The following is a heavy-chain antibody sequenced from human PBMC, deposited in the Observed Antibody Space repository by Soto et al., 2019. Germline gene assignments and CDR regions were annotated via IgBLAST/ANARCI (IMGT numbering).Heavy chain of an antibody. CDR3: AREGVTMVRGVIYYYGMDV. CDR2: IYYSGST. V-gene: IGHV4-59*01. D-gene: IGHD3-10*01. J-gene: IGHJ6*02. CDR1: GGSISSYY. Sequence: SETLSLTCTVSGGSISSYYWSWIRQPPGKGLEWIGYIYYSGSTNYNPSLKSRVTISVDTSKNQFSLKLSSVTAADTAVYYCAREGVTMVRGVIYYYGMDVWGQGTTVTVSS.